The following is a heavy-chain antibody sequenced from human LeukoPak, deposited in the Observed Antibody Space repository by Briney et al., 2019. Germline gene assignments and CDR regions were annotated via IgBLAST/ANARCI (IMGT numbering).Heavy chain of an antibody. V-gene: IGHV3-48*03. J-gene: IGHJ4*02. CDR3: ARAVYGDLDY. CDR1: GFTFSSYE. D-gene: IGHD4-17*01. CDR2: ISSGGSTV. Sequence: GGSLRLSCAASGFTFSSYEIHWVRQAPGKGLEWVSYISSGGSTVHYADTVKGRFTIPRDNAKSSLYLQMSSLRAEDTAVYYCARAVYGDLDYWGQGTLVTVSS.